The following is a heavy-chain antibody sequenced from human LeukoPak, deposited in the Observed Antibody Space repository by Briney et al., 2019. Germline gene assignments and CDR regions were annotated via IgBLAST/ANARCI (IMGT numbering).Heavy chain of an antibody. Sequence: ASVKVSCKASGYTFTSYGVSWVRQAPGQGLEWMGWISAYNGNTNYAQKLQGRVTMTTDTSTSTAYMELRSLRSDDTAVYYCARVHYYGSGSKYYYYYYMDVWGKGTTVTISS. CDR3: ARVHYYGSGSKYYYYYYMDV. V-gene: IGHV1-18*01. CDR2: ISAYNGNT. D-gene: IGHD3-10*01. CDR1: GYTFTSYG. J-gene: IGHJ6*03.